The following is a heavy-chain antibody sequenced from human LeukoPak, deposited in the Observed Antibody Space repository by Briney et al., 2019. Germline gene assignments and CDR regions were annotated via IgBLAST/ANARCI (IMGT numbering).Heavy chain of an antibody. CDR2: INPNSGGT. D-gene: IGHD6-6*01. CDR1: GYSFTGYY. CDR3: ARKSAARRTSEFDY. V-gene: IGHV1-2*02. Sequence: ASVKVSCKASGYSFTGYYMHWVRQAPGQGLEWMGWINPNSGGTNYAQKFQGRVTMTRDTSISTACMELSSLGSDDTAVFYCARKSAARRTSEFDYWGQGTPVTVSS. J-gene: IGHJ4*02.